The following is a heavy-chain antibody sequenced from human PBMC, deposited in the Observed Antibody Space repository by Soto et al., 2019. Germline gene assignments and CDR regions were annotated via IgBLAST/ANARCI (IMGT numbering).Heavy chain of an antibody. CDR3: AKDLMQQLIPKGFDY. Sequence: GGSLRLSCAASGFTFSSYAMSWVRQAPGKGLEWVSAISGSGGSTYYADSVKGRFTISRDNSKNTLYLQMNSLRAEDTAVYYCAKDLMQQLIPKGFDYWGQGTLVTVSS. CDR2: ISGSGGST. J-gene: IGHJ4*02. V-gene: IGHV3-23*01. CDR1: GFTFSSYA. D-gene: IGHD6-13*01.